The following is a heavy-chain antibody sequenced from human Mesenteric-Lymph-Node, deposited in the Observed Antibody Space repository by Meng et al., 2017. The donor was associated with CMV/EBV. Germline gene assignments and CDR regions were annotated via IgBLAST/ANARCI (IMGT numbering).Heavy chain of an antibody. CDR1: GFTFSGYA. Sequence: GESLKISCVASGFTFSGYAMSWVRQAPGKGLEWVSLIYSGGSSTYYADSVKGRVTISRDNSKNTLYLQMNSLRAEDTAIYYCVRGNNYFDSWGQGTLVTVSS. CDR3: VRGNNYFDS. V-gene: IGHV3-23*03. J-gene: IGHJ4*02. CDR2: IYSGGSST.